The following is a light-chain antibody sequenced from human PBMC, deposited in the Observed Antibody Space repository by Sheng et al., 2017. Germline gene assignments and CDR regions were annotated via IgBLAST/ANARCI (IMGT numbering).Light chain of an antibody. CDR1: QSVATNY. Sequence: EIVLTQSPVTLSLSPGQRATLSCRASQSVATNYLVWYQRKPGQAPRLVIYGAINRAAGIPDRFTGSGSGTDFTLTINRLEPEDFAVYYCQQYFSSITFGGGTKVEIK. V-gene: IGKV3-20*01. CDR3: QQYFSSIT. CDR2: GAI. J-gene: IGKJ4*01.